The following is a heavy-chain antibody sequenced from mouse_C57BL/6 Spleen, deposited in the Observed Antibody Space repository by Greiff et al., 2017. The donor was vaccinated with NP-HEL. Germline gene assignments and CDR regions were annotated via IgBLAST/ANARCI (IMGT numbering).Heavy chain of an antibody. V-gene: IGHV1-22*01. D-gene: IGHD2-4*01. Sequence: EVQLQQSGPELVKPGASVKMSCKASGYTFTDYNMHWVKQSHGKSLEWIGYINPNNGGTSYNQKFKGKATLTVNKSSSTAYMELRSLTSEDSAVYYCARLRDYEDYYAMDYWGQGTSVTVSS. CDR2: INPNNGGT. CDR1: GYTFTDYN. J-gene: IGHJ4*01. CDR3: ARLRDYEDYYAMDY.